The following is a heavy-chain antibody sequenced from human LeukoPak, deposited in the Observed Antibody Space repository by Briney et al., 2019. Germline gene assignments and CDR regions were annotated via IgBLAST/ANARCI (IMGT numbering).Heavy chain of an antibody. V-gene: IGHV4-31*03. J-gene: IGHJ5*02. CDR3: ARDRGLLFSADWFDP. Sequence: PSQTLSLTCTVSGGSISSGGYYWSWIRQHPGKGLEWIGYIYYSGSTYYNPSLKSRVTISVDTSKNQFSLKLSSVTAAGTAVYYCARDRGLLFSADWFDPWGQGTLVTVSS. D-gene: IGHD3-10*01. CDR1: GGSISSGGYY. CDR2: IYYSGST.